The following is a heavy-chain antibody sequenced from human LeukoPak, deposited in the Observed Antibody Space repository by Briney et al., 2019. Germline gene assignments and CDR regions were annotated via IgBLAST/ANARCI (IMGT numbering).Heavy chain of an antibody. D-gene: IGHD4-17*01. CDR1: GFSFIRYG. CDR3: AKRPSDYGDYVTYFDY. J-gene: IGHJ4*02. Sequence: GGSLRLSCAASGFSFIRYGMHWVRQAPGKGLEWVGVISDDGRNKKYAHSVKGRCTISRDNSKNTLYLQMNSLRDEDTAVYYCAKRPSDYGDYVTYFDYWGQGTLVTVSS. V-gene: IGHV3-30*18. CDR2: ISDDGRNK.